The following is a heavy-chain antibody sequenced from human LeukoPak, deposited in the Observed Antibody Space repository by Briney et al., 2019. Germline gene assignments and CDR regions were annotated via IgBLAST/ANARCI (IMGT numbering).Heavy chain of an antibody. D-gene: IGHD3-10*01. J-gene: IGHJ5*02. V-gene: IGHV4-59*01. Sequence: PSETLSLTCTVSGDSISSYYWSWIRQPPGKGLEWIGYIYDSGSTNYNPSLKSRVTISKDTSKDQFSLKLTSVTAADTAVYYCARARDYYGSALGYWFDPWGRGTLVTVSS. CDR2: IYDSGST. CDR1: GDSISSYY. CDR3: ARARDYYGSALGYWFDP.